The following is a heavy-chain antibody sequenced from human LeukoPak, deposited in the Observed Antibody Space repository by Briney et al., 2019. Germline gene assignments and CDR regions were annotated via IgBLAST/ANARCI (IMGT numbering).Heavy chain of an antibody. CDR2: IYSGGNT. Sequence: GGSLRLSCAASGLTVSSNCMSWVRQAPGKGLEWVSFIYSGGNTYYADSVEGRFTISRDNSKNTVHLQMNSLRAEDTAIYYCAKEQRAYSGYVVGSCFDPWGQGSLVTVSS. J-gene: IGHJ5*02. V-gene: IGHV3-53*01. CDR3: AKEQRAYSGYVVGSCFDP. CDR1: GLTVSSNC. D-gene: IGHD5-12*01.